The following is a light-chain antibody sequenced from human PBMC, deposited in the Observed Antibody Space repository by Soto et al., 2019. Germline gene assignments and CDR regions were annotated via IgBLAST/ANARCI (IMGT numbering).Light chain of an antibody. CDR2: EVS. V-gene: IGLV2-14*01. Sequence: SALTQPASVSGSPGQSITISCTGTSSDVGTNNYVSWYQQHPGKAPKLIIYEVSGRPSGVSNRFSGSKSGNTASLTISGLQAEDEADYYCCSYSSSTDYVFGTGTKVTVL. CDR1: SSDVGTNNY. CDR3: CSYSSSTDYV. J-gene: IGLJ1*01.